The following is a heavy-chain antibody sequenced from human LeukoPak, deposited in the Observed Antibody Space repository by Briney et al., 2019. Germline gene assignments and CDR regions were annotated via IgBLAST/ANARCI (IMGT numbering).Heavy chain of an antibody. D-gene: IGHD6-13*01. Sequence: SGGSLRLSCAASGFTFSGSAMDWVRQASGKGLEWVGRIRSKANNYATAYAASVKGRFTISRDDSKNMAYLQMNSLKTEDTAVYYCTPQYSTRTFGDNWFDPWGQGTLVTVSS. J-gene: IGHJ5*02. CDR3: TPQYSTRTFGDNWFDP. CDR2: IRSKANNYAT. V-gene: IGHV3-73*01. CDR1: GFTFSGSA.